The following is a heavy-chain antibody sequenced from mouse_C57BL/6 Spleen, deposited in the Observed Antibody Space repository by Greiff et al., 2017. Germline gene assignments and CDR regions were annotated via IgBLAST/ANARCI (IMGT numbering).Heavy chain of an antibody. CDR3: AREGSNWAWFAY. CDR1: GYTFTSYW. CDR2: IDPSDSET. Sequence: QVQLKQPGAELVRPGSSVKLSCKASGYTFTSYWMHWVKQRPIQGLEWIGNIDPSDSETHYNQKFKDKATLTVDKSSSTAYMQLSSLTSEDSAVYYCAREGSNWAWFAYWGQGTLVTVSA. V-gene: IGHV1-52*01. J-gene: IGHJ3*01. D-gene: IGHD2-5*01.